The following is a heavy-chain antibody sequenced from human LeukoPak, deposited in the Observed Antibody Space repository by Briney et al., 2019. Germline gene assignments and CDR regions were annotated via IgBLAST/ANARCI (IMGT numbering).Heavy chain of an antibody. D-gene: IGHD3-22*01. CDR1: GFTFSSYA. CDR3: AKGSYYDSSGYYYFDY. CDR2: ISASSSI. Sequence: GGSLRLSCAASGFTFSSYAMNWVRQAPGKGLEWVSGISASSSIYYADSVKGRFTISRDNSKNTLYLQVNSLRADDTAVYYCAKGSYYDSSGYYYFDYWGQGTLVTVSS. J-gene: IGHJ4*02. V-gene: IGHV3-23*01.